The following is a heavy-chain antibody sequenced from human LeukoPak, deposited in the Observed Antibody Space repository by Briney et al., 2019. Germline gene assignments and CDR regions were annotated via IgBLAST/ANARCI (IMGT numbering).Heavy chain of an antibody. J-gene: IGHJ6*02. CDR3: AKATYLSLATDGSGSYYPLYYYGMDV. CDR1: GFTFSSYG. Sequence: PGGSLRLSCAASGFTFSSYGMHWVRQAPGKGLEWVAVISYDGSNKYYADSVKGRFTISRDNSKNTLYLQMNSLRAEDTAVYYCAKATYLSLATDGSGSYYPLYYYGMDVWGQGTTVTVSS. D-gene: IGHD3-10*01. V-gene: IGHV3-30*18. CDR2: ISYDGSNK.